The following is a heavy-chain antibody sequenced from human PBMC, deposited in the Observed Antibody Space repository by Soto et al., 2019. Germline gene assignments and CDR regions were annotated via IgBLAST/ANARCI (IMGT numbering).Heavy chain of an antibody. Sequence: EVQLLESGGGLVQPGGSLRLSCAASGFTFSSFALSWVRQAPGKGLEWISAISGSGGGTDYADSVEGRFTVSRDNSKNMLYLQMNSLGAEDTAVYYCARDLNYWSLLIDHWGQGTLVTVSS. CDR3: ARDLNYWSLLIDH. CDR2: ISGSGGGT. D-gene: IGHD2-8*02. V-gene: IGHV3-23*01. J-gene: IGHJ4*02. CDR1: GFTFSSFA.